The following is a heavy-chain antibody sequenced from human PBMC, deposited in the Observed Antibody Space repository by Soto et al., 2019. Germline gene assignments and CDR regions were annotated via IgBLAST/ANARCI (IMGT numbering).Heavy chain of an antibody. J-gene: IGHJ4*02. D-gene: IGHD3-22*01. V-gene: IGHV4-61*01. Sequence: PSETLSLTCTVSGGSVRSGSYYWSWIRQPPGKGLEWIGYIYYSGGTNYNPSLKSRVTISVDTSKNQFSLKLSSVTAADTAVYFCARGPPYYYDSSRESGFDYRGQGTLVTVSS. CDR1: GGSVRSGSYY. CDR3: ARGPPYYYDSSRESGFDY. CDR2: IYYSGGT.